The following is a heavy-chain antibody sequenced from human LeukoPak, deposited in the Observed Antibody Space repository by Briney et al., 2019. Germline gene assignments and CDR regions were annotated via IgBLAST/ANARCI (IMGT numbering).Heavy chain of an antibody. D-gene: IGHD3-22*01. CDR3: ARGTYYDSSGYYYDYYYYYMDV. CDR1: GGTFSSYA. CDR2: IIPIFGTA. J-gene: IGHJ6*03. V-gene: IGHV1-69*06. Sequence: SVKVSCKASGGTFSSYAISWVRQAPGQGLEWMGGIIPIFGTANYAQKFQGRVTITADKSTSTAYMELSSLRSEDTAVYYCARGTYYDSSGYYYDYYYYYMDVWGKGTTVTVSS.